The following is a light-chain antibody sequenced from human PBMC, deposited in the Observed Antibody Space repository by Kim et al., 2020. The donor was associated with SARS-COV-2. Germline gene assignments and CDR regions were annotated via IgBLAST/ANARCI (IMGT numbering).Light chain of an antibody. J-gene: IGLJ1*01. CDR1: SSNIGAGYD. CDR2: SNG. V-gene: IGLV1-40*01. Sequence: TVTVFCIGSSSNIGAGYDVHWYQHLPTTAPKLLIYSNGNRPSGVPDRFSGSKSGTSASLAITGLQAEDEADYYCQSYDSSLSGYVFGSGTKVTVL. CDR3: QSYDSSLSGYV.